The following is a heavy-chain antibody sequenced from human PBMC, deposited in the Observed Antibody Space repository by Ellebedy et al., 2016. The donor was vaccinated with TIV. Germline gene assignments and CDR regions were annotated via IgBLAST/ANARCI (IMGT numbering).Heavy chain of an antibody. J-gene: IGHJ3*02. CDR3: ARSVGSSGAFDI. CDR1: GGSITATGPY. D-gene: IGHD3-16*02. Sequence: SETLSLTXTVSGGSITATGPYWGWIRQPPGKGLEWIGSIYYSKKNYYNSSLKTRLTISVDTSKNQFSLNLTSVTAADTAVYYCARSVGSSGAFDIWGQGRMVTVSS. CDR2: IYYSKKN. V-gene: IGHV4-39*01.